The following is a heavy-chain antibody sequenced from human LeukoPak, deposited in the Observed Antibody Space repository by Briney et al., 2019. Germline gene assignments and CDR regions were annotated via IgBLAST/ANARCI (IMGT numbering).Heavy chain of an antibody. CDR3: ARDWYYYDSSGYYFPFDY. D-gene: IGHD3-22*01. J-gene: IGHJ4*02. CDR2: ISYDGSNK. CDR1: GFTFSSYA. Sequence: PGGSLRLSCAASGFTFSSYAMHWVRQAPGKGLEWVAVISYDGSNKYYADSVKGRFNISRDNSKNTLYLQMNSLRAEDTAVYYCARDWYYYDSSGYYFPFDYWGQGTLVTVSS. V-gene: IGHV3-30-3*01.